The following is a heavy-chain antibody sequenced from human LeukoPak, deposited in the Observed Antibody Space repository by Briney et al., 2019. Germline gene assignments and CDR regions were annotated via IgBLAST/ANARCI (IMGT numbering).Heavy chain of an antibody. D-gene: IGHD3-16*01. CDR2: IYPGDSDT. CDR1: GYSFASHW. Sequence: HGESLKISCKGSGYSFASHWIGWVRQMPGKGLEWMGIIYPGDSDTRYSRPFQGQVTISADKSINTAYLQWSSLKASDTAMYYCARQGALGYYYYMDVWGRGTTVTVSS. J-gene: IGHJ6*03. CDR3: ARQGALGYYYYMDV. V-gene: IGHV5-51*01.